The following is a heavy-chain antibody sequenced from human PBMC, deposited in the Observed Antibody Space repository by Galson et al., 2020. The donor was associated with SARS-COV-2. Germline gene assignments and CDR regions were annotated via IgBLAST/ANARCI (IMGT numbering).Heavy chain of an antibody. CDR3: ARGGSGWYYFTDFDY. D-gene: IGHD6-19*01. J-gene: IGHJ4*02. V-gene: IGHV3-7*01. CDR1: GFTFSSYW. CDR2: IKQDGSEK. Sequence: GGSLRLSCAASGFTFSSYWMSWVRQAPGKGLEWVANIKQDGSEKYYVDSVKGRFTISRDNAKNSLYLQMNSLRAEDTAVYYCARGGSGWYYFTDFDYWGQGTLVTVSS.